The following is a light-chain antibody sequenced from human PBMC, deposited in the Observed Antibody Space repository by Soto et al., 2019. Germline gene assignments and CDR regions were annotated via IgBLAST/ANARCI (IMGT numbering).Light chain of an antibody. CDR3: QQRSNWPPIT. Sequence: EIVMTQSPGTLSVSPGERVTLSCRASQSLGGNLAWYQQKPGQGPRLLIFRASSRATGVPARFSASGSGTEFTLTISSLEPEDFAVYYCQQRSNWPPITFGQGTRLEIK. V-gene: IGKV3-15*01. J-gene: IGKJ5*01. CDR2: RAS. CDR1: QSLGGN.